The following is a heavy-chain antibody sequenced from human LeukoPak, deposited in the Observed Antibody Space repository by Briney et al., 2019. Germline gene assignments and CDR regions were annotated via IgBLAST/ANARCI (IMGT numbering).Heavy chain of an antibody. Sequence: GGSLRLSCAATGFSFTNSEMHWVRQPTGSGLECVASIGIAGNSNYEGHVKGRFTISKENGKSSLYLQISSLRAGDSAVYYCGRCATVTYNMDVWGQGTTVIVSS. CDR3: GRCATVTYNMDV. D-gene: IGHD4-17*01. CDR2: IGIAGNS. J-gene: IGHJ6*03. CDR1: GFSFTNSE. V-gene: IGHV3-13*01.